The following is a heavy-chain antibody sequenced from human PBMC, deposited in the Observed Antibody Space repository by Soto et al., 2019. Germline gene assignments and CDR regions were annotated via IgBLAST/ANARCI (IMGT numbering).Heavy chain of an antibody. CDR1: GGSITSYH. J-gene: IGHJ5*02. V-gene: IGHV4-59*01. Sequence: SETLSLTCTISGGSITSYHWTWIRQPPGKGLEWVGSVYYSGSATYNPSLKSRVTISVDTSKNQFSLKLSSVTAADTAVYFCARDVSGGYNWFDPWGQETRVTVSP. D-gene: IGHD3-10*02. CDR3: ARDVSGGYNWFDP. CDR2: VYYSGSA.